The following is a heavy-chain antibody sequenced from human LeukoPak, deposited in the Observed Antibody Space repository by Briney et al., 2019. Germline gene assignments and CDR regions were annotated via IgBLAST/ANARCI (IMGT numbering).Heavy chain of an antibody. V-gene: IGHV3-9*01. CDR3: ASGYDYGKLDY. CDR2: ISWNSGSI. Sequence: SLRLSRAPSGFTFDDYAMHWVRQAPRKGLEWVSGISWNSGSIGYADSVKGRFTISRDNAKSTLYLQMNTLRAEDTAVDYCASGYDYGKLDYWGQGTLVIVAS. CDR1: GFTFDDYA. J-gene: IGHJ4*02. D-gene: IGHD5-12*01.